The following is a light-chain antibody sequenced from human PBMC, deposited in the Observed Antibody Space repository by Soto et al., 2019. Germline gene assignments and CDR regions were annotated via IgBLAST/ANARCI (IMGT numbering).Light chain of an antibody. Sequence: QSALTQPASVSGSPAQSITISCTGSSSDVGGSGLVSWYQFPPGKAPKHLIFEGFKRPSGVSNRFSGSKSGSTASLTISGLQTEDEADYYCCSYAGRSTWDVVFGGGTKLTVL. V-gene: IGLV2-23*01. CDR3: CSYAGRSTWDVV. J-gene: IGLJ2*01. CDR1: SSDVGGSGL. CDR2: EGF.